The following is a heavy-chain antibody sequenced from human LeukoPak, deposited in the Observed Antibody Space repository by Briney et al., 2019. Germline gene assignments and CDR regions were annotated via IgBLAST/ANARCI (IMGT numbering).Heavy chain of an antibody. CDR2: IHYDGSNK. J-gene: IGHJ5*02. D-gene: IGHD6-19*01. CDR3: AKEMYRSGWYNCLDL. CDR1: GFSSTIYG. V-gene: IGHV3-30*02. Sequence: GGSLRPSCAASGFSSTIYGMHWVRQAPGKGLEWVAFIHYDGSNKYYADSVKGRFTISRDNSKNTVFLQMNSLRAEDTAVYYWAKEMYRSGWYNCLDLWGQGTLVTVSS.